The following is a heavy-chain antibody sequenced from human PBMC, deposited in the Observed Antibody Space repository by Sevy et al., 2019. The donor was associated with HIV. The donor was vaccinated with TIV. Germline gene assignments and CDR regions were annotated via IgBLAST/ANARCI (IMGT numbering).Heavy chain of an antibody. CDR3: ARDQRLLLVVYAYYYYYGMDV. V-gene: IGHV3-48*01. CDR2: ISSSSSTI. CDR1: GFTFSSYS. Sequence: GESLKISCAASGFTFSSYSMNWVRQAPGKGLEWVSYISSSSSTIYYADSVKGRFTISRDNAKNSLYLQMNSLRAEDTAVYYCARDQRLLLVVYAYYYYYGMDVWGQGTTVTVSS. J-gene: IGHJ6*02. D-gene: IGHD2-8*02.